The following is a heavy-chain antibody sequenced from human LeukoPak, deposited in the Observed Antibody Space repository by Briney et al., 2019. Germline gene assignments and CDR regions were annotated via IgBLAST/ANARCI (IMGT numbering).Heavy chain of an antibody. D-gene: IGHD2-2*02. V-gene: IGHV4-61*01. CDR1: GGSVRSGSYY. CDR2: IYYSGST. Sequence: ETLSLTCTVSGGSVRSGSYYWSWIRQPPGKGLEWIGYIYYSGSTNYNPSLKSRVTISVDTSKNQFSLKLSSVTAADTAVYYCARSPSSSTTYYTFEYWGLGTLVTVSS. CDR3: ARSPSSSTTYYTFEY. J-gene: IGHJ4*02.